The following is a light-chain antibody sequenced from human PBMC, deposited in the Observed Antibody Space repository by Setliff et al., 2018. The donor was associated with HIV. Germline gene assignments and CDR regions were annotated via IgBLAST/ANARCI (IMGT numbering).Light chain of an antibody. CDR3: SSYAGSYTFV. CDR2: DVS. J-gene: IGLJ1*01. Sequence: SALTQPRSVSGSPGQSVTISCTGTSSDVGGYNYVSWYQQHPGKAPKLMIYDVSKRPSGVPDRFSGSKSGNTASLTISGLQAEDEADYYCSSYAGSYTFVFGTGTKVTVL. CDR1: SSDVGGYNY. V-gene: IGLV2-11*01.